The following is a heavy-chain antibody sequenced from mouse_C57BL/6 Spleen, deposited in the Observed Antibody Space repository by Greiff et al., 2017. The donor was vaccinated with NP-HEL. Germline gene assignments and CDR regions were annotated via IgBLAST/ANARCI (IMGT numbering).Heavy chain of an antibody. CDR2: INYDGSST. J-gene: IGHJ2*01. D-gene: IGHD2-4*01. CDR1: GFTFSDYY. V-gene: IGHV5-16*01. Sequence: EVQLMESEGGLVQPGSSMKLSCTASGFTFSDYYMAWVRQVPEKGLEWVANINYDGSSTYYLDSLKSRFIISRDNAKNILYLQMSSLKSEDTATYYCARDGLRKGFDYWGQGTTLTVSS. CDR3: ARDGLRKGFDY.